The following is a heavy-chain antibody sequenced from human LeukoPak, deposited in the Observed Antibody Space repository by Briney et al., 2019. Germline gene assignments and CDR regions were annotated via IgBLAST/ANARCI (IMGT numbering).Heavy chain of an antibody. V-gene: IGHV3-23*01. Sequence: GGSLRLSCVPSGFTFKNYAMSWVRQAPGKGLEWVSAIGGSGGSTYYADSVKGRFTISRDNSKSTLHLQMNGLRAEDTAVYYCAKGGVEEIPGVIPGPPWSDPGGRGPLATVPS. J-gene: IGHJ5*02. CDR2: IGGSGGST. CDR3: AKGGVEEIPGVIPGPPWSDP. CDR1: GFTFKNYA. D-gene: IGHD3-16*02.